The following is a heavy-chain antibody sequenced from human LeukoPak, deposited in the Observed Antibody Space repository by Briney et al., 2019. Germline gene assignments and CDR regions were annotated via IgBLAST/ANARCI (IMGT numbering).Heavy chain of an antibody. CDR2: IFHTGST. Sequence: PSETLSLTCTVSGGSISSYYWSWVRQPPGKGLEWIGYIFHTGSTKYNPSLESRVTISIDTSRNQFSLRLRSVTAADTAVYYCARLATYGDFSDWGQGTLVTVSS. D-gene: IGHD4-17*01. CDR3: ARLATYGDFSD. J-gene: IGHJ4*02. V-gene: IGHV4-59*08. CDR1: GGSISSYY.